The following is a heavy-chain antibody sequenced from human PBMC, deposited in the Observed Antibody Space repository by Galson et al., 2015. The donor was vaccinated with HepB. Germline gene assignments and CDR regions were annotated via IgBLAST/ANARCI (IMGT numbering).Heavy chain of an antibody. CDR3: TTKGWGSGFGY. J-gene: IGHJ4*02. Sequence: SLRLSCAASGFTFSNAWTSWVRQAPGKGLEWVGRIKKKADGGTTDYAAPVKGRFTISRDDSGDTLYLQMNSLTTEDTAVYYCTTKGWGSGFGYWGQGTLVTVSS. V-gene: IGHV3-15*01. D-gene: IGHD1-26*01. CDR1: GFTFSNAW. CDR2: IKKKADGGTT.